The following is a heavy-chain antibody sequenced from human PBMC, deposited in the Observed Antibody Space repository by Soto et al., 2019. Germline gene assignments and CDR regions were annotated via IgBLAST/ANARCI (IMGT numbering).Heavy chain of an antibody. Sequence: SVKVSCKASGGTFSSYAISWVQQAPGQGLEWMGGIIPIFGTANYAQKFQGRVTITADESTSTAYMELSSLRSEDTAVYYCARAREGYSTLHYYYGMDVWAKGPRSPSP. CDR1: GGTFSSYA. CDR3: ARAREGYSTLHYYYGMDV. J-gene: IGHJ6*02. D-gene: IGHD6-13*01. V-gene: IGHV1-69*13. CDR2: IIPIFGTA.